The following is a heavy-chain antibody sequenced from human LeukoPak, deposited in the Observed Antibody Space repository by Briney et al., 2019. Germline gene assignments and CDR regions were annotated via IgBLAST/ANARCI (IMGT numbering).Heavy chain of an antibody. CDR2: IYSSGST. Sequence: ASETLSLTCTVSGGPISDYYWSWIRQPPGKGLEWVGYIYSSGSTNYNPSLKSRVTISVDTSKDQFSLNLRSVTAADTAVYYCAKASVGGGGYYPLSYWGQGTLVTVSS. CDR3: AKASVGGGGYYPLSY. D-gene: IGHD3-22*01. V-gene: IGHV4-59*12. J-gene: IGHJ4*02. CDR1: GGPISDYY.